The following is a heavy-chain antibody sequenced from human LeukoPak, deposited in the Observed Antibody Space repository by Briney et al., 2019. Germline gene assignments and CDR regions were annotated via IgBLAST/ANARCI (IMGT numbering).Heavy chain of an antibody. J-gene: IGHJ5*02. CDR2: INHSGST. CDR1: GGSFSGYY. CDR3: ARVQRAPGKASWFDP. V-gene: IGHV4-34*01. D-gene: IGHD1-14*01. Sequence: SETLSLTCAVYGGSFSGYYWSWIRQPPGKGLEWIGEINHSGSTNYNPSLKSRVTISVDTSKNQFSLKLSSVTAADTAVYYCARVQRAPGKASWFDPWGQGTLVTVSS.